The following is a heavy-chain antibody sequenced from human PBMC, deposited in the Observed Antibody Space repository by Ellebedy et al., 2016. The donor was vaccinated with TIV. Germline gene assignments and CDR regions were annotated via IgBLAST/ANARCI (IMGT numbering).Heavy chain of an antibody. J-gene: IGHJ4*02. CDR2: LSWNSGDI. CDR1: GFTFDDYS. V-gene: IGHV3-9*01. Sequence: GGSLRLXXAASGFTFDDYSMHWVRQSPGKGLEWVSGLSWNSGDIAYVDSVKGRFTISRDNAKNSLYLQMDSLRAEDTAVYYCARDMTTVTTTFDYWGQGTLVTVSS. CDR3: ARDMTTVTTTFDY. D-gene: IGHD4-11*01.